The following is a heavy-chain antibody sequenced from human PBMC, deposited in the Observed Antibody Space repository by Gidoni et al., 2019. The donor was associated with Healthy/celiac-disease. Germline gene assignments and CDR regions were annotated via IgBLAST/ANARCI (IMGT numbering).Heavy chain of an antibody. V-gene: IGHV3-21*01. J-gene: IGHJ4*02. Sequence: EVQLVESGGGLVKPGGSLRLSCAASGFTFSSYSMNWVRQAPGKGLEWVSSISISSSYIYYADSVKGRFTISRDNAKNSLYLQMNSLRAEDTAVYYCARGRIAARYFDYWGQGTLVTVSS. D-gene: IGHD6-6*01. CDR3: ARGRIAARYFDY. CDR2: ISISSSYI. CDR1: GFTFSSYS.